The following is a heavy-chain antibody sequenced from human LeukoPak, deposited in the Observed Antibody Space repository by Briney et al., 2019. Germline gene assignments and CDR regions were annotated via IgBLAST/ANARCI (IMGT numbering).Heavy chain of an antibody. Sequence: SETPSLTCIVSGYSISSGYYWAWIRQPPGKGLEWIGSIYHSGSTYYNPSLKSRVTISVDTSKNQFSLKLNSVTAADTAVYYCARSTTLNWFDPWGQGTLVTVSS. CDR1: GYSISSGYY. J-gene: IGHJ5*02. D-gene: IGHD5-12*01. CDR2: IYHSGST. CDR3: ARSTTLNWFDP. V-gene: IGHV4-38-2*02.